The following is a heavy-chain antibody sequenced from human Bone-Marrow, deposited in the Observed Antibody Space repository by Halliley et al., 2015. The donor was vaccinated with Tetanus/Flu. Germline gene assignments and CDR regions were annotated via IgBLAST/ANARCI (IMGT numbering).Heavy chain of an antibody. CDR2: IYHRGNT. CDR3: ARRVAGRGTKYYFDC. CDR1: GDFTSIYYH. J-gene: IGHJ4*02. D-gene: IGHD6-19*01. Sequence: TLSLTCSVSGDFTSIYYHWGWIRQPPGKGLEWIGYIYHRGNTNYNPSLESRGPISVDTSKNQFSPNLRSVTAADTAVYYCARRVAGRGTKYYFDCWGQGTLVAVSS. V-gene: IGHV4-59*01.